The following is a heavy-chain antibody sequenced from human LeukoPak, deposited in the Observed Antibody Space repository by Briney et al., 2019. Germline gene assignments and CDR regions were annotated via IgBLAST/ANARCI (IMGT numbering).Heavy chain of an antibody. CDR3: ARDYYGSGTHLY. D-gene: IGHD3-10*01. CDR1: GGSISSYY. J-gene: IGHJ4*02. CDR2: IYYSGST. V-gene: IGHV4-59*01. Sequence: PSETLSLTCTVSGGSISSYYWSWIRQPPGKGLEWIGYIYYSGSTNYNPSLKSRVTISVDTSKNQFSLKLSSVTAADTAVYYCARDYYGSGTHLYWGQGTLVTVSS.